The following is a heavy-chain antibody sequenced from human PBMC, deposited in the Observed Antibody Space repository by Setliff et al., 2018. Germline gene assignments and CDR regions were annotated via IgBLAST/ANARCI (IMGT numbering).Heavy chain of an antibody. CDR1: TFPFSNYG. Sequence: GGSLRLSCAASTFPFSNYGVTWVRQAPGKGPEWVGRIKRSLEGATSDYGAPAKGRFTISRDDSKNMIFLHMNNLKTEDTGFYYCTTGPRDSRNYLNWFNPWGQGTLVTVSS. D-gene: IGHD4-4*01. CDR3: TTGPRDSRNYLNWFNP. V-gene: IGHV3-15*01. J-gene: IGHJ5*02. CDR2: IKRSLEGATS.